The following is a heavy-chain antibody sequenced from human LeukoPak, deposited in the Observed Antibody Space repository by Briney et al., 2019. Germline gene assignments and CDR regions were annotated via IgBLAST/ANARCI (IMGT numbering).Heavy chain of an antibody. CDR2: INPSGGST. CDR3: ARAVAGWYYFDY. D-gene: IGHD6-19*01. CDR1: GYTFTSYY. V-gene: IGHV1-46*01. Sequence: ASVKGSCKASGYTFTSYYMHWVRQAPGQGLEWMGIINPSGGSTSYAQKFQGRVTMTRDTSTSTVYMELSSLRSEDTAVYYCARAVAGWYYFDYWGQGTLVTVSS. J-gene: IGHJ4*02.